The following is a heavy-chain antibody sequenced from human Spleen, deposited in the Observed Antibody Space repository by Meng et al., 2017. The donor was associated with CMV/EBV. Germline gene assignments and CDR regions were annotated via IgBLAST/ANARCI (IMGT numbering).Heavy chain of an antibody. CDR1: GGSFSGYY. CDR2: INHSGST. J-gene: IGHJ5*02. CDR3: ARGSNWFDP. V-gene: IGHV4-34*01. Sequence: LSRTCAVYGGSFSGYYWSWIRQPPGKGLEWIGEINHSGSTNYNPSLKSRVTISVDTSKNQFSLKLSSVTAADTAVYYCARGSNWFDPWGQGTLVTVSS.